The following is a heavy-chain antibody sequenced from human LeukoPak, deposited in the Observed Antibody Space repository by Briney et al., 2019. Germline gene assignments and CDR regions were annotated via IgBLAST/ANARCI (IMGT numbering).Heavy chain of an antibody. V-gene: IGHV1-18*01. D-gene: IGHD6-13*01. J-gene: IGHJ4*02. CDR1: GYTFTSYG. CDR3: ARCAVRRQQLVVPPDY. CDR2: ISAYNGNT. Sequence: GASVKVSCKASGYTFTSYGISWVRQAPGQGLEWMGWISAYNGNTNYAQKLQGRATMTTDTSTSTAHMELRSLRSDDTAVYYCARCAVRRQQLVVPPDYWGQGTLVTVSS.